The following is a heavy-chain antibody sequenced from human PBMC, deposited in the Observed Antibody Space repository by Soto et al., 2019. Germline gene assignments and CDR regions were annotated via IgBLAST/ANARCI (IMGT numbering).Heavy chain of an antibody. V-gene: IGHV4-39*07. Sequence: PSETLSLTCTVSGGSISSGGYYWGWIRQPPGKGLEWIGSIHLGGTTYYDPSLKSRVTISLDTSRNEFSLRLTSVTAADTAVYYCARPRPNFGAVDSWGQGALVTSPQ. D-gene: IGHD3-10*01. CDR1: GGSISSGGYY. CDR2: IHLGGTT. J-gene: IGHJ4*02. CDR3: ARPRPNFGAVDS.